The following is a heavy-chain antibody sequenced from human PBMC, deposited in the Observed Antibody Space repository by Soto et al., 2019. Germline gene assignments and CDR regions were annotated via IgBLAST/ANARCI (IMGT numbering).Heavy chain of an antibody. J-gene: IGHJ4*02. CDR3: ASSLAAAGPYYFDY. Sequence: SVKVSCKASGGTFSSYAISWVRPAPGQGLEWMGGIIPIFGTANYAQKFQGRVTITADESTSTAYMELSSLRSEDTAVYYCASSLAAAGPYYFDYWGQGTLVTVSS. D-gene: IGHD6-13*01. CDR1: GGTFSSYA. CDR2: IIPIFGTA. V-gene: IGHV1-69*13.